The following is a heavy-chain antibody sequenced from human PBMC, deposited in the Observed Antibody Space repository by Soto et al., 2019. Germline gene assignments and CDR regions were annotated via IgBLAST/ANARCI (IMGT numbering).Heavy chain of an antibody. CDR1: GYTFTSYD. CDR3: ARAEYSSSTTPYNWFDP. CDR2: MNPNSGNT. V-gene: IGHV1-8*01. D-gene: IGHD6-6*01. Sequence: ASVKVSCKASGYTFTSYDINWVRQATGQGLEWMGWMNPNSGNTGYAQKFQGRVTMTRNTSISTAYMELSSLRSEDTAVYYCARAEYSSSTTPYNWFDPWGQGTLVTVSS. J-gene: IGHJ5*02.